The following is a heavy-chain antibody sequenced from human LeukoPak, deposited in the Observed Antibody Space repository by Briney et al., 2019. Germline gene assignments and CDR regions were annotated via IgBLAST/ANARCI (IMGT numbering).Heavy chain of an antibody. Sequence: SETLSLTCTVSGGSISSYYWSWIRQPPGKGLEWIGYIYYSGSTNYNPSLKSRVTKSVDTSKNQFSLKLSSVTAADTAVYYCARGYYYDSSGLFDYWGQGTLVTVSS. D-gene: IGHD3-22*01. CDR1: GGSISSYY. CDR3: ARGYYYDSSGLFDY. CDR2: IYYSGST. V-gene: IGHV4-59*01. J-gene: IGHJ4*02.